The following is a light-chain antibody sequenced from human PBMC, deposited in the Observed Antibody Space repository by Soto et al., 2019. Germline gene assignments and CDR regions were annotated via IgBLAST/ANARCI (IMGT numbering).Light chain of an antibody. Sequence: QSVLTQPPSVSAAPGQTVTISCAGSSSNIGNNFVSWYQQLPGTAPKLLIYENNKRPSGIPDRFSGSKSGTSASLGITGLQTGDEAVYYCGTWDSSLTVWVFGGGTKPTVL. J-gene: IGLJ3*02. CDR3: GTWDSSLTVWV. V-gene: IGLV1-51*02. CDR1: SSNIGNNF. CDR2: ENN.